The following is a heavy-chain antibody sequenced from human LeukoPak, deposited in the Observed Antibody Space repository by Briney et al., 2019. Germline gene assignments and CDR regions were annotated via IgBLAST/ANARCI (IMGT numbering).Heavy chain of an antibody. CDR1: QFTFSSYG. CDR2: IRSDGSDK. CDR3: AKDRYFGSGNYYFDY. D-gene: IGHD3-10*01. J-gene: IGHJ4*02. V-gene: IGHV3-30*02. Sequence: PGGSLRLSCAASQFTFSSYGMHWVRQAPGKGLEWVAFIRSDGSDKFYADSVEGRFTISRDNPKNMLFLQLSRLRVEDTAVYFCAKDRYFGSGNYYFDYWGQGTLVTVSS.